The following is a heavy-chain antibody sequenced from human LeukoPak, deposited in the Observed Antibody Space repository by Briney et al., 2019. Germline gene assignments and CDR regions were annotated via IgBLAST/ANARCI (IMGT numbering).Heavy chain of an antibody. D-gene: IGHD6-19*01. Sequence: SETLSLTCTVPGGSISSYYWSWIRQPPGKGLEWIGYIYYSGSTNYNPSLKSRVTISVDTSKNQFSLKLSSVTAADTAVYYCARHATYSSGWYGDDYFFDYWGQRTLVTVSS. CDR2: IYYSGST. CDR3: ARHATYSSGWYGDDYFFDY. CDR1: GGSISSYY. J-gene: IGHJ4*02. V-gene: IGHV4-59*08.